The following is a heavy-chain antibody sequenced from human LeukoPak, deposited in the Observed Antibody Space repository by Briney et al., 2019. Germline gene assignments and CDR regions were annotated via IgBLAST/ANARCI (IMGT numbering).Heavy chain of an antibody. CDR3: ARDETGTFDY. CDR1: GGSISSGGYY. D-gene: IGHD1-1*01. V-gene: IGHV4-31*03. Sequence: SETLSLTCTVSGGSISSGGYYWSWIRQHPGKDLEWIGYIYYSGSTYYNPSLKSRVTISVDTSKNQFSLKLSSVTAADTAVYYCARDETGTFDYWGQGTLVTVSS. CDR2: IYYSGST. J-gene: IGHJ4*02.